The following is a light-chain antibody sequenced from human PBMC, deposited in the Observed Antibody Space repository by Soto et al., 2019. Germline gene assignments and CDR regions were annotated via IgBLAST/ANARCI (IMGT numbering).Light chain of an antibody. V-gene: IGKV1-5*01. CDR3: QQYLSYSS. J-gene: IGKJ4*01. CDR1: QNINTW. Sequence: DIQMTQSPSTLSASVGEGVTITCRASQNINTWVAWYQQKPGKAPNLLIYRASSLESGVPSRFSGSGSGTEFTLTISSLQPDDIATYYCQQYLSYSSFAGGTKVDIK. CDR2: RAS.